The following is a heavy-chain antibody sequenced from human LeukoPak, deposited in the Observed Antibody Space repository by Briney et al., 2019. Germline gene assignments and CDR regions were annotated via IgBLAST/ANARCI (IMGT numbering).Heavy chain of an antibody. J-gene: IGHJ4*02. Sequence: GGSLRLSCAASGFTFSSYGMHWVRQAPGKGLEWVAVIWYDGSNKYYADSVKGQFTISRDNSKNTLYLQMNSLRAEDTAVYYCARASAMATYFDYWGQGTLVTVSS. CDR3: ARASAMATYFDY. D-gene: IGHD5-18*01. CDR1: GFTFSSYG. CDR2: IWYDGSNK. V-gene: IGHV3-33*01.